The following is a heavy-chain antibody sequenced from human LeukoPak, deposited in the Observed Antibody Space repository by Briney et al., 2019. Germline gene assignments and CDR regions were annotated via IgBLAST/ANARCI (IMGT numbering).Heavy chain of an antibody. Sequence: SVKVSCKASGGTFSSYAISWVRQAPGQGLEWMGGIIPIFGTANYAQKFQGRVTITADESTSTAYMELSSLRSEDTAVYYCARKSPFTYDSSGYYNYFDYWGQGTLVTVSS. CDR3: ARKSPFTYDSSGYYNYFDY. V-gene: IGHV1-69*13. J-gene: IGHJ4*02. CDR2: IIPIFGTA. D-gene: IGHD3-22*01. CDR1: GGTFSSYA.